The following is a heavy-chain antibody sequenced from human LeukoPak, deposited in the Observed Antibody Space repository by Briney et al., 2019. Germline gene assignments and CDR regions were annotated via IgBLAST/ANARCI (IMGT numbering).Heavy chain of an antibody. J-gene: IGHJ6*04. V-gene: IGHV3-30*18. D-gene: IGHD3-10*01. CDR1: GFTFSSYG. CDR2: ISYDGSNK. CDR3: AKEFGELFANVYYYYGMDV. Sequence: GRSLRLSCAASGFTFSSYGMHWVRQAPGKGLEWVAVISYDGSNKYYADSVKGRFTISRDNPKNTLYLQMNSLRAEDTAVYYCAKEFGELFANVYYYYGMDVWGKGTTVTVSS.